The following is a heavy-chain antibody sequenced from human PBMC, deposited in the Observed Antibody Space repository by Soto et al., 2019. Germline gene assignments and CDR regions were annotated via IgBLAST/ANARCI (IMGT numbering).Heavy chain of an antibody. CDR3: ARGNSGYDFLPPRYYYGMDV. D-gene: IGHD5-12*01. Sequence: SETLSLTCTVSGGSISSSSYYWGWIRQPPGKGLEWIGSIYYSGSTYYNPSLKSRVTISVDTSKNQFSLKLSSVTAADTAVYYCARGNSGYDFLPPRYYYGMDVWGQGTTVTVSS. CDR1: GGSISSSSYY. J-gene: IGHJ6*02. V-gene: IGHV4-39*01. CDR2: IYYSGST.